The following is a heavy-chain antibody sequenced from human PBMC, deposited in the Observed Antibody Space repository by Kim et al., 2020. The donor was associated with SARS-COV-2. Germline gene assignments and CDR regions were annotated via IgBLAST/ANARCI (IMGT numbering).Heavy chain of an antibody. CDR1: GFTFDDYA. V-gene: IGHV3-9*01. J-gene: IGHJ6*02. Sequence: GGSLRLSCAASGFTFDDYAMHWVRQAPGKGLEWVSGISWNSGSIGYADSVKGRFTISRDNAKNSLYLQMNSLRAEDTALYYCAKGGDYGDYLDYYYGMDVWGQGTTVTVSS. D-gene: IGHD4-17*01. CDR3: AKGGDYGDYLDYYYGMDV. CDR2: ISWNSGSI.